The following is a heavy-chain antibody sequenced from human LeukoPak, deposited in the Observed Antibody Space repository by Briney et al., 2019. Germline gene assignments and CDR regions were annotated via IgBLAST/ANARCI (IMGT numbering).Heavy chain of an antibody. CDR1: GYTFTAHD. D-gene: IGHD3-10*01. CDR3: ARVRQMSINWYFDL. Sequence: ASVTVSCKTSGYTFTAHDIFWVRQAAGQGLEWMGWMNPKSGSTAYAQKVQGRVTFTRNTSITTAYLDLTNLRYEDTAMYYCARVRQMSINWYFDLWGRGTQVTVAS. CDR2: MNPKSGST. V-gene: IGHV1-8*03. J-gene: IGHJ2*01.